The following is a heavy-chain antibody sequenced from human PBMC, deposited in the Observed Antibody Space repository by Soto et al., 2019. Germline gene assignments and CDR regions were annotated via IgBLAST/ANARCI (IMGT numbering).Heavy chain of an antibody. J-gene: IGHJ4*02. CDR2: INYSGRT. CDR1: GGSISTSAYY. Sequence: QLQLQESGPGLVKPSETLSLSCTVSGGSISTSAYYWGWIRQPPRKGLEWIASINYSGRTYYNPSLKSRITISVDTSKNQFSLKLSSVTAADTAVYYCARDQYSGFQFHYWGQGTLVTVSS. CDR3: ARDQYSGFQFHY. D-gene: IGHD5-12*01. V-gene: IGHV4-39*07.